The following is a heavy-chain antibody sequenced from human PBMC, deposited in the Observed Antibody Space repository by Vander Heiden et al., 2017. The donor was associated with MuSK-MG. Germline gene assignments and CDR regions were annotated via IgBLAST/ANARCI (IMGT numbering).Heavy chain of an antibody. V-gene: IGHV3-30*18. Sequence: QVQLVESGGGVVQPGRSLRLSCAASGFTFSSYGMHWVRQAPGKGLEWVAGISYDGSKKYEADSVKGRFTISRDNSKNTLYMRMNSLRAEDRAVYYCAKRDAMFGTDYWGQGTLVTVSS. CDR1: GFTFSSYG. CDR3: AKRDAMFGTDY. D-gene: IGHD3-10*02. J-gene: IGHJ4*02. CDR2: ISYDGSKK.